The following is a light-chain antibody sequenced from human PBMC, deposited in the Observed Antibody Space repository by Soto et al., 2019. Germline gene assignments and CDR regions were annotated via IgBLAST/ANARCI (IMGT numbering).Light chain of an antibody. CDR2: EDN. V-gene: IGLV6-57*01. Sequence: NFMLTQPHSVSASPGKTVTISCTRSSGSIASNYVQWYQQRPGSSPATVIYEDNQRPSGVPDRFSGSIDSSSNSASLTISGLKTEDEADYYCQSYDSSNREVFGTGTKLTVL. CDR3: QSYDSSNREV. J-gene: IGLJ1*01. CDR1: SGSIASNY.